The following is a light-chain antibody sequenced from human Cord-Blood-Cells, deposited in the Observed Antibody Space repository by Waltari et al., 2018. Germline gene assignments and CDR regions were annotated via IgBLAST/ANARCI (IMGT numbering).Light chain of an antibody. Sequence: ELVLTQPPATLALSPGERATLSCRASQSVSSYLAWYQQKPGQAPRLRIYDASNRATGIPARFSGSWSGTDFTLTISSLGPEDFAVYYWQQRSNWPRTFGQGTKVEIK. CDR1: QSVSSY. CDR2: DAS. CDR3: QQRSNWPRT. J-gene: IGKJ1*01. V-gene: IGKV3-11*01.